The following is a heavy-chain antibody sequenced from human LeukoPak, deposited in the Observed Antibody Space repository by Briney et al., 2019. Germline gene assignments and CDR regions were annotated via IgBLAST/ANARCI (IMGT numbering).Heavy chain of an antibody. CDR1: GFTFSSYA. Sequence: GGSLRLSCAASGFTFSSYAMSWVRQAPGKGLDWVSAISGSGGSTYYADSVKGRFTISRDNSKNTLYLQMNSLRAEDTAVYYCAKGTSPRPYYFDYWGQGTLVTVSS. D-gene: IGHD2-2*01. CDR3: AKGTSPRPYYFDY. V-gene: IGHV3-23*01. CDR2: ISGSGGST. J-gene: IGHJ4*02.